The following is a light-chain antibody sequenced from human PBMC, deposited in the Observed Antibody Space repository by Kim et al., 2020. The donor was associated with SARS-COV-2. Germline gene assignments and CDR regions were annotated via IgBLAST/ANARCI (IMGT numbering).Light chain of an antibody. CDR2: QDS. Sequence: SYELTQPPSVSVSPVQTASITCSGDKLGDKYACWYQQKPGQSPVLVIYQDSKRPSGIPERFSGSNSGNTATLTISGTQAMDEADYYCQAWDSSTASYVFGTGTKVTVL. CDR1: KLGDKY. J-gene: IGLJ1*01. V-gene: IGLV3-1*01. CDR3: QAWDSSTASYV.